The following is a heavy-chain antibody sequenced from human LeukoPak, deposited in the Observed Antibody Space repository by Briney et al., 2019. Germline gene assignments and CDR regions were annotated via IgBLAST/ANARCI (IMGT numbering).Heavy chain of an antibody. Sequence: GGSLRLSCAASGFTFSSYGIHWVRQAPGKGLEWVAVISYDGSNKYYADSVKGRFTISRDNSKNTLYLQMNSLRPEDTAVYYCAKVPDYYGSGSVDYWGQGTLVTVSS. J-gene: IGHJ4*02. V-gene: IGHV3-30*18. D-gene: IGHD3-10*01. CDR3: AKVPDYYGSGSVDY. CDR2: ISYDGSNK. CDR1: GFTFSSYG.